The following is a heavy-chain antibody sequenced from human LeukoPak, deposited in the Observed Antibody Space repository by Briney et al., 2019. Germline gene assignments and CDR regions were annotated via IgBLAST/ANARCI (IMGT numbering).Heavy chain of an antibody. CDR1: GGSFSGYY. Sequence: PSETLSLTCAVYGGSFSGYYWSWIRQPPGKGLEWIGEINHSGSTNYNPSLKSRVTISVGTSKNQFSLKLSSVTAADTAVYYCARGYSSSWSKNFDYWGQGTLVTVSS. V-gene: IGHV4-34*01. J-gene: IGHJ4*02. CDR3: ARGYSSSWSKNFDY. CDR2: INHSGST. D-gene: IGHD6-13*01.